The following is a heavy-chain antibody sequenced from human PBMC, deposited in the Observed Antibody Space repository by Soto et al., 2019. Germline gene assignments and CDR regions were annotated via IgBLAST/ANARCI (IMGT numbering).Heavy chain of an antibody. J-gene: IGHJ4*02. CDR3: AKVRASQWELLPYYFDY. V-gene: IGHV4-59*01. CDR1: GGSISSYY. CDR2: IYYNGAT. D-gene: IGHD1-26*01. Sequence: PSETLSLTCTVSGGSISSYYWSWIRQPPGKGLEWVGYIYYNGATNYNPSLEGRVTVSVDTSKNQFSLHLISVTAADTAVYYCAKVRASQWELLPYYFDYWGQGTPVTV.